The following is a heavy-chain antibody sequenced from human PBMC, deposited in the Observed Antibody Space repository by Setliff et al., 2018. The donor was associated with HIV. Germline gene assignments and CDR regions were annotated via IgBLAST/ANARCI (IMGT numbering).Heavy chain of an antibody. CDR2: IHFDGRDS. V-gene: IGHV3-30*02. CDR1: RFIFSGYG. Sequence: PGGSLRLSCAASRFIFSGYGMHWVRQAPGQGLQWVAFIHFDGRDSYYANSVRGRFTISRDNSQKMLWLQMNNLRAEDTAVYYCARDLGSPTSHNNYFDYWGQGTLVTVSS. CDR3: ARDLGSPTSHNNYFDY. D-gene: IGHD2-2*01. J-gene: IGHJ4*02.